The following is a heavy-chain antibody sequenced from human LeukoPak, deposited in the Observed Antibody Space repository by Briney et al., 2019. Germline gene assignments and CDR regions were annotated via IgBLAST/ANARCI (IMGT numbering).Heavy chain of an antibody. J-gene: IGHJ6*03. Sequence: ASQTLSLTCTVSGGSISSGDYYWSWIRQPPGKGLEWIGYIYYSGSTYYNPSLKSRVTISVDTSKNQFSLKLSSVTAADTAVYYCARRRSGYYYMDVWGKGTTVTVSS. D-gene: IGHD1-1*01. CDR1: GGSISSGDYY. CDR3: ARRRSGYYYMDV. V-gene: IGHV4-30-4*01. CDR2: IYYSGST.